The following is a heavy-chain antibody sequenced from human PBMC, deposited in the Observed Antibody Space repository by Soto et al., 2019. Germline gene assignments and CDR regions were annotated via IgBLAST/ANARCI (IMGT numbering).Heavy chain of an antibody. J-gene: IGHJ5*02. CDR3: AIDLMISPTDGPLGP. V-gene: IGHV4-59*01. D-gene: IGHD2-8*01. CDR2: IHYTGST. Sequence: PSETLSLTCTVSGGSMSRYYWTWIRHPPGKGLEWIGNIHYTGSTNYNPSLKSRVTILLGTSTSQFSLKVSSVTAADTAVYYCAIDLMISPTDGPLGPWGHGTLVTV. CDR1: GGSMSRYY.